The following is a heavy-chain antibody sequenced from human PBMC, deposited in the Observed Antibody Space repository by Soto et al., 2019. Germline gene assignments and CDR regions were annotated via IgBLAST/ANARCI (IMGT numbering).Heavy chain of an antibody. V-gene: IGHV4-39*07. Sequence: SETLSLTCTVSGGSISSSSYYWGWIRQPPGKGLEWIGCIYYSGSTYYNPSLKSRVTISVDTSKNQFSLKLSSVTAADTAVYYCARDYYGDYDYYYGMDVWGQGTTVTVSS. J-gene: IGHJ6*02. CDR1: GGSISSSSYY. CDR3: ARDYYGDYDYYYGMDV. D-gene: IGHD4-17*01. CDR2: IYYSGST.